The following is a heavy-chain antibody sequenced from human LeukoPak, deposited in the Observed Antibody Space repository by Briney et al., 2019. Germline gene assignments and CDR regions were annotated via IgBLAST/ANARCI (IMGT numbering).Heavy chain of an antibody. J-gene: IGHJ4*02. Sequence: AGSLRLSCAASGCTFISYAMSWVRQAPGKGLEWVSVISGNGGSKHYADSTKGRSTISRYNSKITLYLQTSTLRAEGTAVYYCAKESPVFDYWGQGTLVTVSS. CDR1: GCTFISYA. V-gene: IGHV3-23*01. CDR2: ISGNGGSK. CDR3: AKESPVFDY.